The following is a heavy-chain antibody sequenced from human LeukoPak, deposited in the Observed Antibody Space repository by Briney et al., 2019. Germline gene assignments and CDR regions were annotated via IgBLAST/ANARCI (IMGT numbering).Heavy chain of an antibody. V-gene: IGHV4-34*01. CDR2: INHSGST. D-gene: IGHD3-3*01. J-gene: IGHJ6*04. CDR3: ARNDFWSGPPLDV. CDR1: GGSFSGYY. Sequence: SEALSLTCAVYGGSFSGYYWSWIRQPPGKGLEWIGEINHSGSTNYNPSLKSRVTISVDTSKNQFSLKLSSVTAADTAVYYCARNDFWSGPPLDVWGKGTTVTVSS.